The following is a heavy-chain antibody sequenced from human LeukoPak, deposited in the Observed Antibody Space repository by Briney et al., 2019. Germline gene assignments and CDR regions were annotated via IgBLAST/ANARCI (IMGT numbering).Heavy chain of an antibody. Sequence: GESLKISCKASGYTFTNYWIGWVRQMPGKGLEWMGIIYPDDSDTKYSPSFQGQVTISVDESISTAYLQWSSLKASDTAIYFCARHEVGGDSSIGFEYYYYMDVWGKGTAVTVSS. J-gene: IGHJ6*03. D-gene: IGHD3-3*01. V-gene: IGHV5-51*01. CDR3: ARHEVGGDSSIGFEYYYYMDV. CDR2: IYPDDSDT. CDR1: GYTFTNYW.